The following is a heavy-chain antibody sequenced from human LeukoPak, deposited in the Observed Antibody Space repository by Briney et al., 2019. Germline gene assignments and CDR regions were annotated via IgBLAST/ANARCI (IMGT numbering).Heavy chain of an antibody. J-gene: IGHJ4*02. CDR1: GFTITNYW. Sequence: PGRSLRLSCAVSGFTITNYWMSWVRQAPGKGLEWVASIKQDGSVEFYVESVKGRFTISRDSAKNSLYLQMNSLRDEDTAVYYCVRDPLDYWGQGTLVTVSS. CDR2: IKQDGSVE. V-gene: IGHV3-7*01. CDR3: VRDPLDY.